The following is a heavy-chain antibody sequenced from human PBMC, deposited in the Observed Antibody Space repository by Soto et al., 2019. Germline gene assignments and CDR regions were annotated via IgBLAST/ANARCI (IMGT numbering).Heavy chain of an antibody. V-gene: IGHV4-59*01. CDR2: IYYSGST. Sequence: SETLSLTCTVSGGSISSYYWSWIRHPPGKGLEWIGYIYYSGSTNYNASLKSRVTISVDTSKNQFSLKMSSVTAADTAMYYCARVGDSGYDSPYYFDYWGQGTLVTVSS. CDR1: GGSISSYY. D-gene: IGHD5-12*01. CDR3: ARVGDSGYDSPYYFDY. J-gene: IGHJ4*02.